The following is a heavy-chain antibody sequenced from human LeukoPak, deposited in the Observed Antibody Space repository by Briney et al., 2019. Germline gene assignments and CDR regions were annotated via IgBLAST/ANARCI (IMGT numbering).Heavy chain of an antibody. CDR1: GYTFTGYY. CDR2: INPNSGGT. CDR3: ASPRRDGYIMDGMDV. Sequence: GASVKVSCKASGYTFTGYYMHWVRQAPGQGLEWMGWINPNSGGTNYAQKFQGRVTMTRDTSISTAYMELSRLRSDDTAVYYCASPRRDGYIMDGMDVWGQGTTVTVSS. D-gene: IGHD5-24*01. J-gene: IGHJ6*02. V-gene: IGHV1-2*02.